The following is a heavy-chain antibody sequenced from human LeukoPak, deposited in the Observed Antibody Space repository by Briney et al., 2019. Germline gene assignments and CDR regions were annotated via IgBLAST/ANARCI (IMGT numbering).Heavy chain of an antibody. V-gene: IGHV4-39*01. J-gene: IGHJ6*03. CDR3: GRLSRYYYNYMDV. CDR2: NCYSGST. CDR1: GDFINSSRHC. Sequence: SSETLSLTCSVSGDFINSSRHCWGWIRQPPGKGLEWIGTNCYSGSTYYNPSLKSRVTISVDTSKNHFSLKLGSVSAADTAVYYCGRLSRYYYNYMDVWGKGTTVTVSS.